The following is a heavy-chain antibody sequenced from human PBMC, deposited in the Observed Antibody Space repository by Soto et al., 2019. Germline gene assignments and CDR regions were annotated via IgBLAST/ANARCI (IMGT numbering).Heavy chain of an antibody. J-gene: IGHJ3*02. CDR1: GYTFTSYG. CDR2: ISAYNGNT. Sequence: EASVKVSCKASGYTFTSYGISWVRQAPGQGLEWMGWISAYNGNTNYAQKLQGRVTMTTDTSTSTAYMELRSLRSDDTAVYYCAREYWGSGIQGAFDIWGQGTMVTVSS. V-gene: IGHV1-18*01. CDR3: AREYWGSGIQGAFDI. D-gene: IGHD2-21*01.